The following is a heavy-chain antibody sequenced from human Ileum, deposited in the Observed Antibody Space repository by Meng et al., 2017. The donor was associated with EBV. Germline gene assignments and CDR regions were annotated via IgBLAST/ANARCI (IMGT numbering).Heavy chain of an antibody. CDR1: GGSISRSDW. V-gene: IGHV4-4*02. CDR3: ASSDYYRSDY. Sequence: HVPLQGSGPGLVKPSETLSLTCAVSGGSISRSDWWSWVRQPPGKGLEWIGETSHSGSTNYSPSLKSRVTISLDKSKNQLSLKLNSVTAADTAVYYCASSDYYRSDYWGQGTLVTVSS. J-gene: IGHJ4*02. D-gene: IGHD3-22*01. CDR2: TSHSGST.